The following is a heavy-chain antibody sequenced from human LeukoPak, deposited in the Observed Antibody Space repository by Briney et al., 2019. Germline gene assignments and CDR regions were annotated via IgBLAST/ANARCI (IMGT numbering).Heavy chain of an antibody. CDR2: INHSGST. CDR1: GGSFSGYY. Sequence: PSETLSLTCAVYGGSFSGYYWSWIRQPPGKGLEWIGEINHSGSTDYNPSLKSRVTISVGTSKNQFSLKLSSVTAADTAVYYCARGGRYQLLYYFDYWGQGTPVTVSS. V-gene: IGHV4-34*01. CDR3: ARGGRYQLLYYFDY. D-gene: IGHD2-2*01. J-gene: IGHJ4*02.